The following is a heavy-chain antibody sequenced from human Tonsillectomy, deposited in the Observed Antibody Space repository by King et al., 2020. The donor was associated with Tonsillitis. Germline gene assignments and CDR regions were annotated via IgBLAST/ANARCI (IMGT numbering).Heavy chain of an antibody. V-gene: IGHV3-30*03. D-gene: IGHD5-12*01. CDR3: SRVATIRNWYFDL. CDR2: ISYDGSNK. CDR1: GFIFSNYG. Sequence: LQLVQSGGGVVQPGRSLRLSCAASGFIFSNYGMHWVRQAPGKGLEWVAIISYDGSNKYYADSVKGRFAISRDSSKNTVYLQMSSLRGEDTAVYYCSRVATIRNWYFDLWGRGTLVTVSS. J-gene: IGHJ2*01.